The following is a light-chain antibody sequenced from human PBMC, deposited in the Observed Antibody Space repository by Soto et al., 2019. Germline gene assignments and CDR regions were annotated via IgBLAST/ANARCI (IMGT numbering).Light chain of an antibody. CDR2: AAS. J-gene: IGKJ3*01. V-gene: IGKV3-15*01. CDR1: QSVSGN. Sequence: EIVMTQSPATLSVSPGERATLSCRASQSVSGNLAWYQQKPGQAPRLLIFAASTRATGIPARFSGSGSGTEFTLTISSLQSEDFAVYYCQQYNNWPPITFCPGTKVDIK. CDR3: QQYNNWPPIT.